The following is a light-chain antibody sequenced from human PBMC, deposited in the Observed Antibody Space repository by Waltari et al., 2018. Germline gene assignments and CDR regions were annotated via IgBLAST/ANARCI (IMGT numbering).Light chain of an antibody. J-gene: IGKJ1*01. V-gene: IGKV1-39*01. CDR3: QQTYSMPWT. Sequence: DFQMTQSPSSLSASVGDRVTITCRASQGISTYLNWYQQKPGEVPRLLIFFASSLQSGVPSRFSGSGSGTDFTLTISTLQPEDFATYYCQQTYSMPWTFGQGTNVEIK. CDR1: QGISTY. CDR2: FAS.